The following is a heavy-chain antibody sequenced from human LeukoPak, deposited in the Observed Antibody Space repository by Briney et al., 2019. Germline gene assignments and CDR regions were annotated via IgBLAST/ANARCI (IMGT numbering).Heavy chain of an antibody. J-gene: IGHJ4*02. D-gene: IGHD4-11*01. CDR3: AREWQYQFDY. Sequence: WVRQPPGEGLEWIGSAYHSGITYYTPSLKSRVSISVDTSKNQFSLKVTSVTAADTAVYYCAREWQYQFDYWGQGSLVTVSS. V-gene: IGHV4-38-2*02. CDR2: AYHSGIT.